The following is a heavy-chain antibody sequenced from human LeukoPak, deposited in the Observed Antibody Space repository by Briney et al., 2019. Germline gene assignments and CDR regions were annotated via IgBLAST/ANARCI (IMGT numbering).Heavy chain of an antibody. CDR2: ISYDGSNK. CDR1: GFTLSSYD. J-gene: IGHJ4*02. V-gene: IGHV3-30*18. CDR3: AKIHSSGPDGGGY. D-gene: IGHD3-22*01. Sequence: GGSLRLSCAASGFTLSSYDMHWVRQAPGKGLEWVAVISYDGSNKYYADSVKGRFTISRDNSKNTLFLQMNSLRAEDTAVYYCAKIHSSGPDGGGYWGQGTLVTVSS.